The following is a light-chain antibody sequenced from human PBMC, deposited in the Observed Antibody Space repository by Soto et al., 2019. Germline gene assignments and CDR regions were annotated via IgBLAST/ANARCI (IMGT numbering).Light chain of an antibody. V-gene: IGKV3-15*01. CDR1: QSVSSN. J-gene: IGKJ1*01. CDR2: GAS. Sequence: EIVMTQSPATLSVSPGERVTLACRASQSVSSNLAWYQQKPGQAPRLLIYGASIRATGIPARFSGSGSGTEFTLSISSLRPEDFAIYYCQQYNDWPPWTFGQGTKVEIK. CDR3: QQYNDWPPWT.